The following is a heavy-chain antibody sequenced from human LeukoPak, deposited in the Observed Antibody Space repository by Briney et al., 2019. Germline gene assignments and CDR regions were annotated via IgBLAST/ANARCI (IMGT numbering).Heavy chain of an antibody. CDR3: ASNSITGTTGYDFDY. Sequence: ASVKVSCKASGYTFTSYDINWVRQAPGQGLEWMGWINPNSGGTNYAQKFQGRVTMTRDTSISTAYMELSRLRSDDTAVYYCASNSITGTTGYDFDYWGQGTLVTVSS. J-gene: IGHJ4*02. V-gene: IGHV1-2*02. D-gene: IGHD1-7*01. CDR1: GYTFTSYD. CDR2: INPNSGGT.